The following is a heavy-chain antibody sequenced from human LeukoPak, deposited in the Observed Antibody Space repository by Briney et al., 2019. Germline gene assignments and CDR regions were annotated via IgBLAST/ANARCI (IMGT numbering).Heavy chain of an antibody. CDR3: AREERDGYNYYWYFDL. CDR2: ISGSGGST. J-gene: IGHJ2*01. V-gene: IGHV3-23*01. CDR1: GLTFRSYA. D-gene: IGHD5-24*01. Sequence: GGSLRLSCAASGLTFRSYAMNWVRQAPGKGLEWVSAISGSGGSTYYADSVKGRFTISRDNAKNSLYLQMSSLRAEDTAVYYCAREERDGYNYYWYFDLWGRGTPVTVSS.